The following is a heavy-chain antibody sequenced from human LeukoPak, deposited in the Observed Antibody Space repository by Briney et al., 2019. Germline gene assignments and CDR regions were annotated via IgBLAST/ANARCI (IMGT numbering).Heavy chain of an antibody. J-gene: IGHJ4*02. Sequence: PGGSLRLSCAASGFTVSSNYMSWVRQAPGKGLEWVSVIYSGGSTYYADSVKGRFTISRDNSKNTLYLQMNSLRAEDTAVYYCARGPGWYSSGWYLGYWGQGTLVTVSS. CDR2: IYSGGST. CDR1: GFTVSSNY. CDR3: ARGPGWYSSGWYLGY. V-gene: IGHV3-53*01. D-gene: IGHD6-19*01.